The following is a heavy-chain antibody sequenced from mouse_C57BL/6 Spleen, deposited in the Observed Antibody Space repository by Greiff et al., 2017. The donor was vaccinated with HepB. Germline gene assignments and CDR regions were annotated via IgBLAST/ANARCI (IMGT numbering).Heavy chain of an antibody. CDR1: GYTFTNYW. D-gene: IGHD1-1*01. CDR3: ARWVITTVVTGDAMDY. Sequence: VKLMESGAELVRPGTSVKMSCKASGYTFTNYWIGWAKQRPGHGLEWIGDIYPGGGYTNYNEKFKGKATLTADKSSSTAYMQFSSLTSEDSAIYYCARWVITTVVTGDAMDYWGQGTSVTVSS. CDR2: IYPGGGYT. V-gene: IGHV1-63*01. J-gene: IGHJ4*01.